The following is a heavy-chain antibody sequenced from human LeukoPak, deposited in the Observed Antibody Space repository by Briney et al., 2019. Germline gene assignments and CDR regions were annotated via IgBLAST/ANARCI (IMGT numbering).Heavy chain of an antibody. CDR2: IYYGGTT. CDR1: DGSISSSNYY. Sequence: PSETLSLTCTVSDGSISSSNYYWAWIRQPPGKGLEWIGSIYYGGTTYYSPSLKSRVTISADSSKNQFSLRLTSVTAADTAVYYCARQGLAVAAHWGQGSLVTVSS. CDR3: ARQGLAVAAH. J-gene: IGHJ4*02. D-gene: IGHD6-19*01. V-gene: IGHV4-39*01.